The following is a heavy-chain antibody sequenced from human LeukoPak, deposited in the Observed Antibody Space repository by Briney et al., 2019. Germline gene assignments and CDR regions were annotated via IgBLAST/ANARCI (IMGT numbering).Heavy chain of an antibody. Sequence: PSETLSLTCTVSGGSIRSSYYYWGWIRQPPGKGLEWIGSIYYSGSTYYNPSLGSRVTISVDTSKNQFSLKLNSVTAADTAVYYCARHIKGSSGWYKGSDYWGQGTLVTVSS. CDR2: IYYSGST. CDR3: ARHIKGSSGWYKGSDY. J-gene: IGHJ4*02. CDR1: GGSIRSSYYY. V-gene: IGHV4-39*01. D-gene: IGHD6-19*01.